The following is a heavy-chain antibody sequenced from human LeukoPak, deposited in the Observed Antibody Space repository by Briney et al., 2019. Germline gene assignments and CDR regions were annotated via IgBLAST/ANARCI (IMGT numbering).Heavy chain of an antibody. D-gene: IGHD1-26*01. J-gene: IGHJ4*02. CDR2: ISAYNGNT. CDR3: ARERSSGSYLGNAFDY. V-gene: IGHV1-18*01. Sequence: ASVKVSCKASGYTFTSYGISWLRQAPGQGLEWMGWISAYNGNTNYAQKLQGRVTMTTDTSTSTAYMELRSLRSDDTAVYYCARERSSGSYLGNAFDYWGQGTLVTVSS. CDR1: GYTFTSYG.